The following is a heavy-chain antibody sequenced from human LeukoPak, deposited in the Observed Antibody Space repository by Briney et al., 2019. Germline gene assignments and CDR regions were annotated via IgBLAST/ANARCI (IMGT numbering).Heavy chain of an antibody. J-gene: IGHJ4*02. CDR2: FDPEDGET. D-gene: IGHD3-22*01. V-gene: IGHV1-24*01. CDR3: ATDISLSSGYVY. Sequence: ASVKVSCKVSGYTLTELSMHWVRQAPGKGLEWMGGFDPEDGETIYAQKFQGRVTMTEDTSTDTAYMELSSLRSEDTAVYYCATDISLSSGYVYWGQGTLVIVSS. CDR1: GYTLTELS.